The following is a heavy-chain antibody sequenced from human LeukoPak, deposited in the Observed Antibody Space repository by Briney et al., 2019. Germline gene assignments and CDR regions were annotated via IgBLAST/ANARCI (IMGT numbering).Heavy chain of an antibody. CDR1: GYTFTSYA. Sequence: ASVKVSCKASGYTFTSYAMNWVRQAPGQGLEWMGWINTNTGNPTYAQGFTGRFVFSLDTSVSTAYLRISSLKAEDTAVYYCARSGGRTYYYDSSLSAWGQGTLVTVSS. J-gene: IGHJ5*02. CDR3: ARSGGRTYYYDSSLSA. V-gene: IGHV7-4-1*02. CDR2: INTNTGNP. D-gene: IGHD3-22*01.